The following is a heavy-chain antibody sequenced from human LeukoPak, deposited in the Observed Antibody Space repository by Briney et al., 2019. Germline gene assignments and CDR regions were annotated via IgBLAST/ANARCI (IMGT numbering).Heavy chain of an antibody. CDR1: GGSINSTGYF. D-gene: IGHD6-13*01. Sequence: PSETLSLTCDVSGGSINSTGYFWGWIRQSPGKGLEWIGAIYYTGDAYFNPSLRSRANMAVDTSENRFSLNLRSVTAADTAIYYCAGRRSWPEFDYWGQGTLVTVSS. J-gene: IGHJ4*02. V-gene: IGHV4-39*01. CDR3: AGRRSWPEFDY. CDR2: IYYTGDA.